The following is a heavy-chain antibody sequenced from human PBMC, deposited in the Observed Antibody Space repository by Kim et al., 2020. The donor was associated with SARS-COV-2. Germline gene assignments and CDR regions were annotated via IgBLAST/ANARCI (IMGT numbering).Heavy chain of an antibody. CDR1: GFTFSSYA. Sequence: GGSLRLSCAASGFTFSSYAMHWVRQAPGKGLEWVAVISYDGSNKYYADSVKGRFTISRDNSKNTLYLQMNSLRAEDTAVYYCARFSASGYSGYDSTFNAFDIWGQGTMVTVSS. D-gene: IGHD5-12*01. CDR3: ARFSASGYSGYDSTFNAFDI. J-gene: IGHJ3*02. V-gene: IGHV3-30-3*01. CDR2: ISYDGSNK.